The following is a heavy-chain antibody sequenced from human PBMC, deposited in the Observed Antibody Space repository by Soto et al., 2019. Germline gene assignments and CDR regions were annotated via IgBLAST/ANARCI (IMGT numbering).Heavy chain of an antibody. Sequence: PGESLKISCKGSGYSFTSYWIGWVRQMPGKGLEWMGIIYPGDSDTRYSPSFQGQVTISADKSISTAYLQRSSLKASDTAMYYCARRDKYYYDSSGYYAPSGYYGMDVWGQGTTVTVSS. CDR1: GYSFTSYW. V-gene: IGHV5-51*01. J-gene: IGHJ6*02. CDR2: IYPGDSDT. CDR3: ARRDKYYYDSSGYYAPSGYYGMDV. D-gene: IGHD3-22*01.